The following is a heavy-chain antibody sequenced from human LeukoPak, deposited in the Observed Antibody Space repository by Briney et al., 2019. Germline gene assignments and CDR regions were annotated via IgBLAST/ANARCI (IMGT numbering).Heavy chain of an antibody. CDR3: ARTWGMDV. CDR2: ISSRGSTI. CDR1: GFTFNTYE. V-gene: IGHV3-48*03. J-gene: IGHJ6*02. Sequence: AGGSLRLSCAASGFTFNTYEMNWVRQAPGKGLEWVSYISSRGSTIYYADSVKGRFTISRDNAKNSLYLQINSLRAEDTAVYYCARTWGMDVWGQGTTVTVSS.